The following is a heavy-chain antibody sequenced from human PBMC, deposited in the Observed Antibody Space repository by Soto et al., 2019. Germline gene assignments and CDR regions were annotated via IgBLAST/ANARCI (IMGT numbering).Heavy chain of an antibody. V-gene: IGHV1-8*01. Sequence: ASVKVSCKASGYTFNTYDSNWVRQATGQGREWMGWMNPESGSTGFAQSFQGRITLTRNTSLNTVYMEVSSLTNEDTAVYFCARSGGSGYYSAHYYGMDVWGPGTTVTVSS. D-gene: IGHD3-22*01. CDR1: GYTFNTYD. CDR3: ARSGGSGYYSAHYYGMDV. J-gene: IGHJ6*02. CDR2: MNPESGST.